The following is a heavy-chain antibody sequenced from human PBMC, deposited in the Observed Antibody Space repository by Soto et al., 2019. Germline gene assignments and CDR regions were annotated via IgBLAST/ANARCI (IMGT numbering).Heavy chain of an antibody. CDR1: GYTFTNYG. Sequence: GASVKVSCKGSGYTFTNYGISWVRHAPGQGLEWMGWISAYNGNTNYAQKLQGRVTMTTDTSTSTAYMELRSLRSDDTAVYYCARPLAPYTNYGGGFDIWGQGTMVTVSS. V-gene: IGHV1-18*01. J-gene: IGHJ3*02. CDR2: ISAYNGNT. D-gene: IGHD4-4*01. CDR3: ARPLAPYTNYGGGFDI.